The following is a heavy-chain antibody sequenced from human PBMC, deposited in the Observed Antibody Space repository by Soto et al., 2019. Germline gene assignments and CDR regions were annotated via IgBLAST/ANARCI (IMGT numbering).Heavy chain of an antibody. J-gene: IGHJ4*02. D-gene: IGHD3-9*01. CDR3: ARDSSYGRVGYFEH. CDR1: GFTFNKYG. V-gene: IGHV3-33*01. CDR2: IYYDGSYE. Sequence: QVQLVESGGAVGQPGGSLRLSCAASGFTFNKYGIHWVRQAPGKGLEWVAMIYYDGSYEYYSDSVNGRVTISRDNSKNTVDLLINSLTVEDTGVYYCARDSSYGRVGYFEHWGRGALVIVSS.